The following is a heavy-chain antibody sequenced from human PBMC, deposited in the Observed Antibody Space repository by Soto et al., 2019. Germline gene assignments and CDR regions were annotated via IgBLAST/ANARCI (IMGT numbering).Heavy chain of an antibody. D-gene: IGHD3-22*01. CDR1: GLTFISYA. V-gene: IGHV3-23*01. J-gene: IGHJ4*02. CDR2: ISGSGAST. Sequence: EVHLLDSGGGLVQPGGSLRLSCAASGLTFISYAMSWVRQAPGKGLEWVSTISGSGASTYYADSVKGRFTISRDNSKNTLYLQMNSLRAEDTAVYYCAKRGQIEGHYYDSSGYYYYFDYWGQGTLVTVSS. CDR3: AKRGQIEGHYYDSSGYYYYFDY.